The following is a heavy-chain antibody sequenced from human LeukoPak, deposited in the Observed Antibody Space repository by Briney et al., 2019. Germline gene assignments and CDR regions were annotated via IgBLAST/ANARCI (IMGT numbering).Heavy chain of an antibody. CDR1: GFTFSSYA. CDR3: AKAALFGGVTSHFDY. CDR2: IYSGGGT. J-gene: IGHJ4*02. Sequence: GALRLSCLASGFTFSSYAMDWVRQAPGQGLEWVSLIYSGGGTYYADSVRGRFTISRDDSKNTLYLQMNSLRAEDTAVYYCAKAALFGGVTSHFDYWGQGTLVTVSS. V-gene: IGHV3-23*03. D-gene: IGHD3-16*01.